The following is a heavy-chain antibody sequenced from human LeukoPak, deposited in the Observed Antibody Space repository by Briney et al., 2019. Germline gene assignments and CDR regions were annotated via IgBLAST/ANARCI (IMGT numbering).Heavy chain of an antibody. Sequence: GGSLRLSCATFGFTFSNAWMSWVRQAPGKGLEWVGRIKSKTDGGTTDYAAPVKGRFTISRDDSKNTLYLQMNSLKTEDTAVYYCTTDFEDYDILTGYYIGYWGQGTLVTVSS. CDR3: TTDFEDYDILTGYYIGY. CDR1: GFTFSNAW. D-gene: IGHD3-9*01. J-gene: IGHJ4*02. V-gene: IGHV3-15*01. CDR2: IKSKTDGGTT.